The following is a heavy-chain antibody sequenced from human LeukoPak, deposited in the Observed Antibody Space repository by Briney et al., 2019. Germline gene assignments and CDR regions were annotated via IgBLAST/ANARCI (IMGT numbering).Heavy chain of an antibody. J-gene: IGHJ6*03. V-gene: IGHV4-34*01. Sequence: SETLSLTCAVYGGSFSGYYWSWIRQPPGKGLEWIGEINHSGSTNYNPSLKSRVTISVDTSKNQFSLKLSSVTAADTAVCYCARGWVERGYYYYYMDVWGKGTTVTVSS. CDR2: INHSGST. CDR3: ARGWVERGYYYYYMDV. CDR1: GGSFSGYY. D-gene: IGHD3-16*01.